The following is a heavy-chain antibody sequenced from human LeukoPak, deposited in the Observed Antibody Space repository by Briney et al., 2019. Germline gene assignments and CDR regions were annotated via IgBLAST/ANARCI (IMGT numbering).Heavy chain of an antibody. CDR3: AKHSGNYSFHQ. J-gene: IGHJ4*02. V-gene: IGHV3-23*01. CDR2: IGGSDDTT. Sequence: GGSLRLSCAASGFTFSSYAMSWVRQAPGEGLAWVSMIGGSDDTTYYVDSVKGRFTISRDNAKNTLYLQMDSLRAEDTALYHCAKHSGNYSFHQWGQGTLVTVSS. CDR1: GFTFSSYA. D-gene: IGHD1-26*01.